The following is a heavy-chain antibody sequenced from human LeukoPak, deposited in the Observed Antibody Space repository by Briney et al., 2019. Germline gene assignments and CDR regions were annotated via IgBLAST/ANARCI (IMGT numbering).Heavy chain of an antibody. J-gene: IGHJ4*02. Sequence: GGSLRLSCAASGFTFSSYAMGWVRQAPGKGLEWVSAISGGGGSTYYADSVKGRFTISRDNSKNTLYLQMNSLRAEDTAVYYCAKPWVPERFGELSPFDYWGQGTLVTVSS. CDR3: AKPWVPERFGELSPFDY. V-gene: IGHV3-23*01. D-gene: IGHD3-10*01. CDR1: GFTFSSYA. CDR2: ISGGGGST.